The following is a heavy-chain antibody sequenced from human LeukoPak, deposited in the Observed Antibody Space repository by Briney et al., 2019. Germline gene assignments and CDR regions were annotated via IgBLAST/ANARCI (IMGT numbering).Heavy chain of an antibody. Sequence: GGSLRLSCAASGFTFSNSALSWVRQAPGKGLEWVSDISGSGGSTYYADSVKGRFTISRDNSKNTLYLQMNSLRAEDTAVYYCAKDDRGSGWSPLRYYYYYMDVWGKGTTVTVSS. J-gene: IGHJ6*03. CDR3: AKDDRGSGWSPLRYYYYYMDV. V-gene: IGHV3-23*01. D-gene: IGHD6-19*01. CDR1: GFTFSNSA. CDR2: ISGSGGST.